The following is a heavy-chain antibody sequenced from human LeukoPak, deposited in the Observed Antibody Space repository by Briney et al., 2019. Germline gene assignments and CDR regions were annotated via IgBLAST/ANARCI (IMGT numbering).Heavy chain of an antibody. CDR1: GYTFTSYD. V-gene: IGHV1-2*02. J-gene: IGHJ4*02. CDR3: ARGRYCSGDSCYPFDY. Sequence: ASVKVSCKASGYTFTSYDINWVRQATGQGLEWIGWMNPNSGGTYYAQKFQGRVTMTRDTSISTAYMELSRLISDDTAVYYCARGRYCSGDSCYPFDYWGQGTLVTVSS. D-gene: IGHD2-15*01. CDR2: MNPNSGGT.